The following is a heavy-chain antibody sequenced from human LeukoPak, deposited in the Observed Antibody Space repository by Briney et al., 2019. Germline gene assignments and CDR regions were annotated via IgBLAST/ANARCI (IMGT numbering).Heavy chain of an antibody. D-gene: IGHD1-26*01. J-gene: IGHJ4*02. CDR1: GYTFTGYY. V-gene: IGHV1-2*06. CDR3: ARDWSGSYEQ. Sequence: ASVKVSCKASGYTFTGYYMHWVLQAPGQGLEWMGRINPNSGGTTYAQKFQGRVTMTRDTSISTAYMELSRLTSDDTAVYYCARDWSGSYEQWGQGTLVTVSS. CDR2: INPNSGGT.